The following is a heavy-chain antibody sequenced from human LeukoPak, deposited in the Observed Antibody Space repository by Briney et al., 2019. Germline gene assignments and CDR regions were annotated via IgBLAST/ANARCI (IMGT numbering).Heavy chain of an antibody. CDR2: VGSSGTTI. CDR1: GFPFSIYE. CDR3: ALLAVASDFDY. D-gene: IGHD6-19*01. J-gene: IGHJ4*02. V-gene: IGHV3-48*03. Sequence: GGSLRLSCAVSGFPFSIYEMNWVRQAPGRGLEWVSNVGSSGTTIYYADSVKGRFSISRDNAKNSLYLQMNSLRVEDTAVYYCALLAVASDFDYWGQGALVTVSS.